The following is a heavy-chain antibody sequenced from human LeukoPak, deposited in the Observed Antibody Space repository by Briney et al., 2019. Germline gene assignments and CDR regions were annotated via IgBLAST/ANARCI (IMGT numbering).Heavy chain of an antibody. V-gene: IGHV3-7*01. J-gene: IGHJ4*02. CDR2: MKEDGSET. D-gene: IGHD3-16*01. CDR3: ATGGAPGGRFEY. CDR1: GFTFSWST. Sequence: GGSLRLSCVVSGFTFSWSTMTWVRQVPGKGPEWVAKMKEDGSETLYVDSAKGRFTISRDNAKNSLYLQMNGLRVEDTAVYYCATGGAPGGRFEYWGQGALVTVSS.